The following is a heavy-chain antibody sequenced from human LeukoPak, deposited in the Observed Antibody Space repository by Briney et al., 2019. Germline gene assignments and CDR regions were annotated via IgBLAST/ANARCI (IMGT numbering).Heavy chain of an antibody. D-gene: IGHD3-22*01. J-gene: IGHJ6*02. Sequence: GGALRLSCASSRCTFDEYGISWVRQAPAKGREGVAGINWNCGSTGYEDSVKGRFTNSRDKAKNSLYLQMNSLRAEDTALYHCARYYDRTGYYGMDVWGQGTTVTVSS. CDR1: RCTFDEYG. CDR3: ARYYDRTGYYGMDV. CDR2: INWNCGST. V-gene: IGHV3-20*01.